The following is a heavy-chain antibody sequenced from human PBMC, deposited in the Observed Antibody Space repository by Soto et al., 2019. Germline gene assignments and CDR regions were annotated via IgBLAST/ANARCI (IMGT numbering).Heavy chain of an antibody. CDR2: ISYDGSNK. D-gene: IGHD2-2*01. Sequence: GGSLRLSCAASGFTCSNYAMNWVRQAPGKGLEWVALISYDGSNKYYADSVKGRFTISRDSSKNTLYLQMNSLRAADTAVYYCGRFNSTSCHLGSDYWGQGTTVTVSS. CDR1: GFTCSNYA. V-gene: IGHV3-30-3*01. J-gene: IGHJ4*02. CDR3: GRFNSTSCHLGSDY.